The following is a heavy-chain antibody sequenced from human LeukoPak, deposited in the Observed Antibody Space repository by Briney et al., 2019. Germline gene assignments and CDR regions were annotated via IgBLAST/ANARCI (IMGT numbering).Heavy chain of an antibody. J-gene: IGHJ4*02. Sequence: PGGSLRLSCAASGFTFSDYYMSWIRQAPGKGLGWVSYISSSSSYTNYADSVKGRFTISRDNAKNPLYLQMNSLRAEDTAVYYCARVGGYSGYDSPLGIYFDYWGQGTLVTVSS. D-gene: IGHD5-12*01. CDR1: GFTFSDYY. CDR2: ISSSSSYT. V-gene: IGHV3-11*05. CDR3: ARVGGYSGYDSPLGIYFDY.